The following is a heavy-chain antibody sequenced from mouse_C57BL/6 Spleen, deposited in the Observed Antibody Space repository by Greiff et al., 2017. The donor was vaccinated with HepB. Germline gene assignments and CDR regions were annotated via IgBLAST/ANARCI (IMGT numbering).Heavy chain of an antibody. CDR2: IYPGDGDT. Sequence: VQLQQSGAELVKPGASVKISCKASGYAFSSYWMNWVKQRPGKGLEWIGQIYPGDGDTNYNGKFKGKATLTADKSSSTAYMQLSSLTSEDSAVYFCARGDVVEAWFAYWGQGTLVTVSA. J-gene: IGHJ3*01. CDR3: ARGDVVEAWFAY. CDR1: GYAFSSYW. V-gene: IGHV1-80*01.